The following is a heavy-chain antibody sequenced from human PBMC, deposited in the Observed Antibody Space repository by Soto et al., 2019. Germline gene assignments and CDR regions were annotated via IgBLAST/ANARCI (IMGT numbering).Heavy chain of an antibody. V-gene: IGHV4-4*02. CDR1: GYSIISSNW. CDR2: IYHSGST. CDR3: ARDSGEGFVYYVMASCEIDTLSLLDS. Sequence: SETLCRTCAVSGYSIISSNWWSWVRQPPGKGLEWIGEIYHSGSTNYNPSLKSRVTISVDKSKNQFSLKLSSVTAADTAVYYCARDSGEGFVYYVMASCEIDTLSLLDS. J-gene: IGHJ5*01. D-gene: IGHD3-10*02.